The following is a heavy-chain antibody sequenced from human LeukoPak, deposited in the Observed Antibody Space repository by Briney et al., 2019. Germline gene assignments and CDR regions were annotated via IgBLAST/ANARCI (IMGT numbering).Heavy chain of an antibody. CDR2: IKSETDGGTT. CDR1: GFTFRIAW. J-gene: IGHJ4*02. CDR3: TTEAGDD. Sequence: GGSLRLSCAASGFTFRIAWMNWVRQAPGKGLEWIGRIKSETDGGTTDYAAPVKGRFTISKNTLYLQMNSLKTEDTAVYYCTTEAGDDWGQGTLVTVSS. V-gene: IGHV3-15*01. D-gene: IGHD5-24*01.